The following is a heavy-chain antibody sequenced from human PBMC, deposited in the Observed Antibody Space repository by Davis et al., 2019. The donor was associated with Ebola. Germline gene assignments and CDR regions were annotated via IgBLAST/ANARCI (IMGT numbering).Heavy chain of an antibody. Sequence: SETLSLTCTVSGGSISSYYWSWIRQPPGKGLEWIGYIYYSGSTNYNPSLKSRVTISVDTSKNQFSLKLSSVIAADTAVYYCARDRYYYGMDVWGQGTTVTVSS. CDR2: IYYSGST. CDR3: ARDRYYYGMDV. J-gene: IGHJ6*02. CDR1: GGSISSYY. V-gene: IGHV4-59*01.